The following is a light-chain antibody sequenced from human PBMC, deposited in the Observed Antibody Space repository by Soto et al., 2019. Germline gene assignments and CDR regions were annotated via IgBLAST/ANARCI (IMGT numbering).Light chain of an antibody. CDR3: QQTFSTPLT. Sequence: DIQMTQSPSSLSASVGDRVTITCRASQSISTYLNWYQHTPGKAPRLLIYAASSFQSGVPSRFSGSGSGTDFTLTISSLQPEDFASYFCQQTFSTPLTFGGGTTVEIK. V-gene: IGKV1-39*01. J-gene: IGKJ4*01. CDR1: QSISTY. CDR2: AAS.